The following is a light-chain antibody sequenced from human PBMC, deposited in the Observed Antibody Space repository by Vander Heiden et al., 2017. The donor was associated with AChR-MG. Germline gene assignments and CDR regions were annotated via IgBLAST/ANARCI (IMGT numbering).Light chain of an antibody. J-gene: IGLJ2*01. CDR3: LLYYRGAGV. CDR2: DTG. CDR1: TGAVTSGHY. Sequence: QAVVTQEPSLTVSPGGTVTLTCGSSTGAVTSGHYPYWFQQKPGQGPKKLIYDTGIKHSWTPARFPGSLLGGKAALTLSGAQPEDEADYYCLLYYRGAGVFGGGTKLTVL. V-gene: IGLV7-46*01.